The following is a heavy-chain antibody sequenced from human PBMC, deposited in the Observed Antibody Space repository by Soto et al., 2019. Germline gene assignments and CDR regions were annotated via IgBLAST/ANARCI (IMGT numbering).Heavy chain of an antibody. CDR2: IYYSGST. CDR3: ASWIFGVVIFDY. V-gene: IGHV4-30-4*01. CDR1: GGSISSGDYY. J-gene: IGHJ4*02. Sequence: PSETLSLTCTVSGGSISSGDYYWSWIRQPPGKGLEWIGYIYYSGSTYYNPSLKSRVTISVDTSKNQFSLKLSSVTAADTAVYYCASWIFGVVIFDYWGQGTLVTVSS. D-gene: IGHD3-3*01.